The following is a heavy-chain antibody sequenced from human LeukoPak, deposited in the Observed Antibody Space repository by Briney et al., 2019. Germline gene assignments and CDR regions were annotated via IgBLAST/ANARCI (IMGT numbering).Heavy chain of an antibody. CDR1: GYTFASYG. CDR3: ARDLEQAARWGYCYYYYMDV. Sequence: SVKVSCKASGYTFASYGISWVRQAPGQGLEWMGGIIPIFGTANYAQKFQGRVTITADESTSTAYMELSSLRSEDTAVYYCARDLEQAARWGYCYYYYMDVWGKGTTVTVSS. J-gene: IGHJ6*03. V-gene: IGHV1-69*13. CDR2: IIPIFGTA. D-gene: IGHD6-6*01.